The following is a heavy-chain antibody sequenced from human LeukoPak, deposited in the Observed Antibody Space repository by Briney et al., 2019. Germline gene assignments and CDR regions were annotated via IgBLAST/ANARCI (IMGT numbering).Heavy chain of an antibody. CDR2: IRYDGSNK. V-gene: IGHV3-30*02. D-gene: IGHD6-13*01. CDR1: GFTFSSYG. CDR3: ARSSWYAEAYNWFDP. Sequence: PGGSLRLSCAASGFTFSSYGMHWVRQAPGKGLEWVAFIRYDGSNKYYADSVKGRFTISRDNSKNTLYLQMNSLRAEDTAVYYCARSSWYAEAYNWFDPWGQGTLVTVSS. J-gene: IGHJ5*02.